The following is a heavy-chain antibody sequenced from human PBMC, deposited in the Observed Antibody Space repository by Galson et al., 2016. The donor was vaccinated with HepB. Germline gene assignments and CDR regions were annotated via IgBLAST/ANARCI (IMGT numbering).Heavy chain of an antibody. V-gene: IGHV3-33*01. CDR3: AREDRNSVGWYVRYFDY. D-gene: IGHD6-19*01. J-gene: IGHJ4*02. Sequence: SLRLSCAASGFTFSNYGVHWVRQAPGKGLEWVAIIWYDGSNKYYADSVKGRFTISRDNSKNTVYLQMNSLRAEDTAVYYCAREDRNSVGWYVRYFDYWGQGALVTVSS. CDR1: GFTFSNYG. CDR2: IWYDGSNK.